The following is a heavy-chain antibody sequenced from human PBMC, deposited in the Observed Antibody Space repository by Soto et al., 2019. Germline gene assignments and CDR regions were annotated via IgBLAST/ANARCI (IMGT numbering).Heavy chain of an antibody. CDR3: AKATIFEYSSSSGGY. D-gene: IGHD6-6*01. J-gene: IGHJ4*02. V-gene: IGHV3-23*01. CDR2: ISGSGGST. Sequence: GGSLRLSCAASGFTFSSYAMSWVRQAPGKGLEWVSAISGSGGSTYYADSVKGRFTISRDNSKNTLYLQMNSLRAEDTAVYYCAKATIFEYSSSSGGYWGQGTLVTVSS. CDR1: GFTFSSYA.